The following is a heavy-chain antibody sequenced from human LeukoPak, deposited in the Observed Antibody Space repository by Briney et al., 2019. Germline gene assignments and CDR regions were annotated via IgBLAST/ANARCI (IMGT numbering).Heavy chain of an antibody. D-gene: IGHD5-18*01. CDR3: ARLYSYGYFWFDP. J-gene: IGHJ5*02. Sequence: SETLSLTCAVYGGSFSGYYWSWIRQPPGKGLEWIGEINHSGSTNYNPSLKSRVTISVDTSKNQFSLKLSSVTAADTAVYYCARLYSYGYFWFDPWGQGTLVTVSS. CDR2: INHSGST. V-gene: IGHV4-34*01. CDR1: GGSFSGYY.